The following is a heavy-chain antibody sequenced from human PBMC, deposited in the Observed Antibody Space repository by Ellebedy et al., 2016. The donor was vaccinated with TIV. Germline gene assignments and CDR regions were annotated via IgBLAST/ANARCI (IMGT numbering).Heavy chain of an antibody. D-gene: IGHD3-10*01. J-gene: IGHJ4*02. CDR2: IIPILGIA. Sequence: AASVKVSCKASGGTFSRHVISWVRQSPGQGLEWMGRIIPILGIANFAQKLQGRVTMTRDTSTSTIYMDLSSLRSEDTAIYYCARATFGSGSYAYFDFWGQGTLVTVSS. V-gene: IGHV1-69*04. CDR1: GGTFSRHV. CDR3: ARATFGSGSYAYFDF.